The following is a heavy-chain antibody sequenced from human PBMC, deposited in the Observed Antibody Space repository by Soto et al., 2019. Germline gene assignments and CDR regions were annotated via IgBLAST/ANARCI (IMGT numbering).Heavy chain of an antibody. V-gene: IGHV4-39*02. CDR2: VLYSGYT. CDR1: GGSISSSDYY. D-gene: IGHD3-16*01. Sequence: QLQLQESGPGLVKPSETLSLTCTVSGGSISSSDYYWAWIRQPPGKGLEWIGSVLYSGYTYYKPSFARRVIISVDMSKNQFSLKLSSVTTTDTAMDYCVREKGGASQNYWGQGTLVIVSS. J-gene: IGHJ4*02. CDR3: VREKGGASQNY.